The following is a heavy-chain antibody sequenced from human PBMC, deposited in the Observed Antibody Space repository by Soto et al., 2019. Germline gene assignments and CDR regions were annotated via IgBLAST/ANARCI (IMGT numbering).Heavy chain of an antibody. CDR3: ARDHSLAGGTYYFDY. CDR2: IIPILATP. J-gene: IGHJ4*02. CDR1: GGAFINYA. D-gene: IGHD1-26*01. V-gene: IGHV1-69*13. Sequence: SVKVSCKASGGAFINYAISWLRQAPGQGLEWMGGIIPILATPKYAQKFQGRVTITADESTSTAYMEVSSLRSEDTAVYYCARDHSLAGGTYYFDYWGQGTLVTVSS.